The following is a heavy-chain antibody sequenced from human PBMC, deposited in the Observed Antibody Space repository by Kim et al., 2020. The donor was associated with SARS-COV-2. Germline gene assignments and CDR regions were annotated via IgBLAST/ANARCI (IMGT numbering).Heavy chain of an antibody. CDR1: GFTFSSYA. V-gene: IGHV3-23*03. J-gene: IGHJ4*02. CDR3: AVIAVAELLVGGFFPDFDY. CDR2: IYSGGSST. Sequence: GGSLRLSCAASGFTFSSYAMSWVRQAPGKGLEWVSVIYSGGSSTYYADSVKGRFTISRDNSKNTLYLQMNSLRAEDTAVYYCAVIAVAELLVGGFFPDFDYWGQGTLVTVSS. D-gene: IGHD6-19*01.